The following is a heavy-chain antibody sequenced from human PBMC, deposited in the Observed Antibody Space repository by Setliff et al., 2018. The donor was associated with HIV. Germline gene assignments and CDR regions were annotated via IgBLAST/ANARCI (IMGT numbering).Heavy chain of an antibody. CDR1: GGSFSGYY. V-gene: IGHV4-34*01. CDR2: INHSGIT. D-gene: IGHD5-12*01. J-gene: IGHJ4*02. CDR3: TRGRLYSGPHF. Sequence: SETLSLTCAVYGGSFSGYYWSWIRQPPEKGLEWIGDINHSGITNYNPSLKSRVTISVDTSKNQFSLKLSSVTAADTAMYYCTRGRLYSGPHFWGQGTLVTVSS.